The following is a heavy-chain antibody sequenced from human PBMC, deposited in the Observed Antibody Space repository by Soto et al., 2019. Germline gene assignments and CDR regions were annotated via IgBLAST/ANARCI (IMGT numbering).Heavy chain of an antibody. D-gene: IGHD6-19*01. Sequence: EVQLLESGGGLVQPGGSLRLSCAVSGFTFSSHVMSWVRQAPGKGLECVSSITGSGDSTYYADYVKGRFTISRDKSKSTLYLQMNSLRAEDTAVYYCAKDLQFSGWLSAQTFDYWGQGTQVTVSS. V-gene: IGHV3-23*01. CDR1: GFTFSSHV. J-gene: IGHJ4*02. CDR3: AKDLQFSGWLSAQTFDY. CDR2: ITGSGDST.